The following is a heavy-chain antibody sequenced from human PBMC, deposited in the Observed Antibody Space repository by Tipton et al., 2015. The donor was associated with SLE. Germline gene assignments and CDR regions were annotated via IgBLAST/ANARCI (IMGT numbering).Heavy chain of an antibody. J-gene: IGHJ3*01. CDR3: ASTITSYAFDF. Sequence: TLSLTCAVYGGSFSGYYWNWIRQHPEKGLEWIGYIYYSGSTYYHPSLRSRVTISADPSKNPFSLKLTSVTAADTAIYYCASTITSYAFDFWGQGTLVTVSS. V-gene: IGHV4-31*11. D-gene: IGHD3-10*01. CDR2: IYYSGST. CDR1: GGSFSGYY.